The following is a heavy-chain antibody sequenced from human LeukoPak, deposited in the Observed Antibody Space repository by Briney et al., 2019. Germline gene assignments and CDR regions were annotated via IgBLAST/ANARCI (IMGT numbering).Heavy chain of an antibody. CDR3: ARNQLLSLDAFDI. V-gene: IGHV4-59*08. J-gene: IGHJ3*02. D-gene: IGHD2-2*01. CDR2: IYYSGGT. CDR1: GGSMRSYY. Sequence: SETLSLTCTVSGGSMRSYYWSWIRQPPGKGPEWIGYIYYSGGTNYNPSLKSRVTISADTSKNHFSLRLSSVTAADTAVYYCARNQLLSLDAFDIWGQGTKVTVSS.